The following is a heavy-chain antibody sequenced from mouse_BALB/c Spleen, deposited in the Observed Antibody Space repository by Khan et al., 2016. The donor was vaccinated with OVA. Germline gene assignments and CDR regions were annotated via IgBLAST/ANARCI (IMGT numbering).Heavy chain of an antibody. V-gene: IGHV1-77*01. CDR2: IYPGSDSI. J-gene: IGHJ3*01. D-gene: IGHD4-1*01. CDR1: GYTFTDYV. Sequence: QVQLQQSGPELVKPGASVKMSCKASGYTFTDYVMNWVKQRNGQGLEWIGQIYPGSDSIYYNEKFKGKATLTADRSSSTAYMQLSNLTSEDSAVYFCARAGWDVFAYWGQGTLVTVSA. CDR3: ARAGWDVFAY.